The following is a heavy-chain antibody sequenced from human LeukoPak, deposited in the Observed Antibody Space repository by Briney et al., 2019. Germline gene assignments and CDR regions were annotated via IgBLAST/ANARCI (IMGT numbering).Heavy chain of an antibody. CDR1: GGSISSYY. Sequence: KPSETLSLTCTVSGGSISSYYWSWIRQPPGKGLEWIGYIYYSGSTNYNPSLKSRVTISIDTSKNQFSLKLSSVTAADTAVYYCARRGDYSDYWGQGTLVTVSS. CDR2: IYYSGST. J-gene: IGHJ4*02. V-gene: IGHV4-59*08. CDR3: ARRGDYSDY.